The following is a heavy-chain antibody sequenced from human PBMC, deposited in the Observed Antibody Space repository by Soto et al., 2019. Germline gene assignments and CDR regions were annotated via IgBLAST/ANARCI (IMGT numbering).Heavy chain of an antibody. CDR3: ARERPIEGYFAY. Sequence: SETLSLTCTVSGGSISSYYWSWIRQPPGKGLEWIGYIYYSGSTNYNPSLKSRVTISVDTSKNQFSLKLSSVTAADTAVYYCARERPIEGYFAYWGQGTLVTVS. J-gene: IGHJ4*02. CDR2: IYYSGST. V-gene: IGHV4-59*01. CDR1: GGSISSYY.